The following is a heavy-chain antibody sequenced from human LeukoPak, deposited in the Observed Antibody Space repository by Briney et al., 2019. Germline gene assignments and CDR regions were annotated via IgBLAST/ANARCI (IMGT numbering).Heavy chain of an antibody. V-gene: IGHV3-53*01. Sequence: GGSLRLSCAASGFTVSSNYMSWVRQAPGKGLEWVSVIYSGGSTYYADSVKGRFTISRDNSKNTLYLQMNSLRAEDTAVYYCARDPSSSGWFVLDYWGQGTLVTVSS. CDR1: GFTVSSNY. CDR3: ARDPSSSGWFVLDY. D-gene: IGHD6-19*01. J-gene: IGHJ4*02. CDR2: IYSGGST.